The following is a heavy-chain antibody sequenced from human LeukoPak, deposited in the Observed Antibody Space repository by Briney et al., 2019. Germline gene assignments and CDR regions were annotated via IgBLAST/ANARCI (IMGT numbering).Heavy chain of an antibody. V-gene: IGHV4-59*12. CDR3: ARGGPFNGGDY. Sequence: SETLSLTCTVSGGSISSYYWSWIRQPPGKGLEWIGYIYYSGSTNYNPSLKSRVTISVDTSKNQFSLKLSSVTAADTAVYYCARGGPFNGGDYWGQGTLVTVSS. CDR2: IYYSGST. CDR1: GGSISSYY. J-gene: IGHJ4*02. D-gene: IGHD4-23*01.